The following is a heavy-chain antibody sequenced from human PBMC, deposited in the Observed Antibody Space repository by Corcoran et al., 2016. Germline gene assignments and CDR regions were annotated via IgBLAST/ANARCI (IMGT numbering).Heavy chain of an antibody. CDR2: VSYDGKVQ. Sequence: QVQLVESGGDAGQPGRSLRLSCAASGFTFRNYGIHGVGQAPGKGLAWVAVVSYDGKVQHYADSVGGRFTISRDNSKNTLDLQMNSLTAEDTAVYYCGRERTPSVAVAEDCCGQGTLVTVSS. CDR1: GFTFRNYG. V-gene: IGHV3-30*03. D-gene: IGHD6-19*01. J-gene: IGHJ4*02. CDR3: GRERTPSVAVAEDC.